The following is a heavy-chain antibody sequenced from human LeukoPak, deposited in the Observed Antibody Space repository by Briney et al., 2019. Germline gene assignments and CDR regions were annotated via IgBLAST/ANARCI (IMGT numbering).Heavy chain of an antibody. J-gene: IGHJ4*02. CDR2: ISYDGSYK. Sequence: GGSLRLSCAASGFTFSSYGMHWVRQAPGKGLEWVAVISYDGSYKYFVDSVRGRFTISRDNSKNTVYLEMNSLRVEDTAVYYCAREDRYCSSTSCYQDYWGQGTLVTVSS. D-gene: IGHD2-2*01. CDR1: GFTFSSYG. CDR3: AREDRYCSSTSCYQDY. V-gene: IGHV3-30*03.